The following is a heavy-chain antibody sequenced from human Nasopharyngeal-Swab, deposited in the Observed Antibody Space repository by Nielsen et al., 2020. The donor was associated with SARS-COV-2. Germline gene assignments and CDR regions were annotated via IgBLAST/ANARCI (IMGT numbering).Heavy chain of an antibody. CDR1: GFTFSSYA. D-gene: IGHD6-13*01. V-gene: IGHV3-23*01. CDR3: AKAEGSYYYYYGMDV. J-gene: IGHJ6*02. Sequence: LSLTCAASGFTFSSYAMSWVRQAPGKGLEWVSAISGSGGSTYYADSVKGRFTISRDNSKNTLYLQMNSLRAEDTAVYYCAKAEGSYYYYYGMDVWGQGTTVTVSS. CDR2: ISGSGGST.